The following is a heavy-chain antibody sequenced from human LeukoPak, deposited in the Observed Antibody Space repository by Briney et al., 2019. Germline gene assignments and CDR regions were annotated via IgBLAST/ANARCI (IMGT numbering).Heavy chain of an antibody. CDR1: GFTFTSSA. J-gene: IGHJ6*03. Sequence: ASVKVSCKASGFTFTSSAVQWVRQARGQRLEWIGWIVVGSGNTNYAQKFQERVTITRDMPTSTAYMELSSLRSEDTAVYYCAALYFSDYYMDVWGKGTTVTVSS. CDR3: AALYFSDYYMDV. V-gene: IGHV1-58*01. CDR2: IVVGSGNT.